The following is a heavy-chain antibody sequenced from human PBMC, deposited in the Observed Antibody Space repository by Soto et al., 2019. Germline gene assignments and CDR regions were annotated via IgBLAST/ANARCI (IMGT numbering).Heavy chain of an antibody. V-gene: IGHV1-18*04. CDR3: ARCRAIGMLSTRGDHNYYGMDV. CDR2: ISAYNGNT. Sequence: ASVKVSCKASGYTFTSYGISWVRQAPGQGLEWMGWISAYNGNTNYAQKLQGRVTMTTDTSTSTAYMELRSLRSDDTAVDDCARCRAIGMLSTRGDHNYYGMDVRGQ. J-gene: IGHJ6*02. D-gene: IGHD3-16*01. CDR1: GYTFTSYG.